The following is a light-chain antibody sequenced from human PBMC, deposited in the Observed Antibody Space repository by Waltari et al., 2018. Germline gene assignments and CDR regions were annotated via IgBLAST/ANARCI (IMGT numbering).Light chain of an antibody. J-gene: IGKJ1*01. Sequence: DIQLTQSPSSLSASAGDRVTITCRASQGVGDSVAWYQQKPGKPPTLLIYGASTLHSGVPSRFSGSGSETDFTLTISSLQPEDVATYYCQKYNIAPRTFGQGTKVEIK. CDR1: QGVGDS. V-gene: IGKV1-27*01. CDR3: QKYNIAPRT. CDR2: GAS.